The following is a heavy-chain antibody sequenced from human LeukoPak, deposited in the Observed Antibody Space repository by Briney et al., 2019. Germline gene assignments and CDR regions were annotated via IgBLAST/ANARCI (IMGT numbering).Heavy chain of an antibody. J-gene: IGHJ4*02. V-gene: IGHV4-59*01. CDR1: GGSISSYY. CDR2: IYYSGST. CDR3: ARIHGGGWYYFDY. Sequence: PSETLSLTCTVSGGSISSYYWSWIRQPPGKGLEWIGYIYYSGSTNYNPSLKSRVTISVDTSKNQFSLKLSSVTAADTAVYYCARIHGGGWYYFDYWGQGTLVTVFS. D-gene: IGHD6-19*01.